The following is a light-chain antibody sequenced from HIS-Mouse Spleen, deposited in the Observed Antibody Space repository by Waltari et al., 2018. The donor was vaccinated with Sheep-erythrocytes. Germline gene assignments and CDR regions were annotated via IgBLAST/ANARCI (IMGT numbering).Light chain of an antibody. Sequence: SYELTHPPSVSVSPGPTASITCSGHTLGDKSACRSQQKPGQSPVLVIYQDSKRPSGIPERFSGSNSGNTATLTISGTQAMDEADYYCQAWDSSTAWNVVFGGGTKLTVL. J-gene: IGLJ2*01. V-gene: IGLV3-1*01. CDR1: TLGDKS. CDR3: QAWDSSTAWNVV. CDR2: QDS.